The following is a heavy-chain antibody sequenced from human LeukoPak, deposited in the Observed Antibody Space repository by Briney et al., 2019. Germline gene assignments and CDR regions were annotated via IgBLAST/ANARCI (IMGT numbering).Heavy chain of an antibody. CDR1: GGSISSGDYY. Sequence: SQTLSITCTDSGGSISSGDYYWIWILPPPATPLVWIASISYSGSTYYNPSLKSRVTISVDTSKNQFSLKLSSVTAADTAVYYCARKVSIEAAAAGTAEYFQHWGQGTLVTVSS. J-gene: IGHJ1*01. D-gene: IGHD6-13*01. CDR2: ISYSGST. CDR3: ARKVSIEAAAAGTAEYFQH. V-gene: IGHV4-30-4*08.